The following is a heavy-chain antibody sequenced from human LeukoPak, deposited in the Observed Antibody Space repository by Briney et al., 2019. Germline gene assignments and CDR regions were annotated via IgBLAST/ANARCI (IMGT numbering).Heavy chain of an antibody. CDR2: IRYDGSNK. V-gene: IGHV3-30*02. J-gene: IGHJ6*03. D-gene: IGHD2-8*01. CDR3: AKDRCSNGIGCYYYYMDV. Sequence: GGSLRLSCVASGFTFNSYGMHWVRQAPGKGLEWVAFIRYDGSNKYYADSVKGRFTISRDNSKNTLYLQMNSLRAEDTAVYYCAKDRCSNGIGCYYYYMDVWGKGTTVTISS. CDR1: GFTFNSYG.